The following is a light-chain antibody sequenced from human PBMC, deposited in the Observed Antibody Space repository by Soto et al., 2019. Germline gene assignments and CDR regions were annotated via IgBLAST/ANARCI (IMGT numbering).Light chain of an antibody. CDR2: DAS. Sequence: EIVLTQSPATPSLSPGERATLSCRASQSVSTFLAWYQQKPGQAPRLLIYDASKRVTGIPARFSGSGSGTDLTLTISSLEPEDFAVYYCQQRSSWPLTFGGGTKVEIK. CDR1: QSVSTF. CDR3: QQRSSWPLT. V-gene: IGKV3-11*01. J-gene: IGKJ4*01.